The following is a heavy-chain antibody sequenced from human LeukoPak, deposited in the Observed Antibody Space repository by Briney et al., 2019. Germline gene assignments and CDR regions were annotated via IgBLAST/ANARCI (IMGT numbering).Heavy chain of an antibody. V-gene: IGHV3-23*01. CDR3: AEKLSGSYKGFDY. D-gene: IGHD1-26*01. Sequence: GGSLRLSCAASGFTFSSYAMSWVRQAPGKGLEWVSGISDSGGTVYYADSVKGRFTISRDNSKNSLYLQMNSLRAEDTAVYYCAEKLSGSYKGFDYWGQGTLVTVSS. J-gene: IGHJ4*02. CDR1: GFTFSSYA. CDR2: ISDSGGTV.